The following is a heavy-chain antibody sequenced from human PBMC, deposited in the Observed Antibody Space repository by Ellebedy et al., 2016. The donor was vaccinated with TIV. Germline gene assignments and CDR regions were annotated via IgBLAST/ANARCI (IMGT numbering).Heavy chain of an antibody. D-gene: IGHD4-17*01. Sequence: AASVKVSCKASGYTFTSYGISWVRHAPGQGLEWIGWISAYNGNTNYVQKFQGRVSMTTDTSTSTAYLELRNLRADDTAVYYCANGVPREYFKDWGQGTLVIVSS. CDR3: ANGVPREYFKD. CDR2: ISAYNGNT. CDR1: GYTFTSYG. V-gene: IGHV1-18*01. J-gene: IGHJ1*01.